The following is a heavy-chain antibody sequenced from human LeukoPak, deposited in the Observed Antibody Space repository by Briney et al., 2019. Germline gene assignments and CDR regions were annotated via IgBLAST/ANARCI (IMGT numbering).Heavy chain of an antibody. CDR3: ARFDYADYLAFDY. J-gene: IGHJ4*02. V-gene: IGHV3-74*01. Sequence: PGGSLRLSCAASGFPFNNYWMHWVRQSPGKGLICVARIGHDGSGAGYADSVKGRFTISRDNAKSTLYLQMNSLRAEDTAVYYCARFDYADYLAFDYWGQGTLVTVSS. CDR1: GFPFNNYW. CDR2: IGHDGSGA. D-gene: IGHD4-17*01.